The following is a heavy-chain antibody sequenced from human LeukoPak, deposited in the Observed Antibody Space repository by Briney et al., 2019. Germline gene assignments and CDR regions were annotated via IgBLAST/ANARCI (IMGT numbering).Heavy chain of an antibody. V-gene: IGHV5-51*01. Sequence: GESLKISCKGSGYIFTSYWIGWVRQMPGKGLEWMGISYPGDSDTRYSPSFQGQVTISADKSITTAYLQWSSLKASDTAMYYCVRDGDSEYFLNWGQGTLVTVSS. CDR1: GYIFTSYW. D-gene: IGHD4-17*01. J-gene: IGHJ1*01. CDR3: VRDGDSEYFLN. CDR2: SYPGDSDT.